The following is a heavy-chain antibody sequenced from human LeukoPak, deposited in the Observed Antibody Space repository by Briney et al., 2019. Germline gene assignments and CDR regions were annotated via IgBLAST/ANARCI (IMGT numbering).Heavy chain of an antibody. CDR3: ARDPTLQFLEWSNLDY. Sequence: ASVKVSCKASGYTFSNYFLHWVRQAPGQGLEWMEIINPSDGRTHYAQKFQGRVTMTSDTSTGTVYLELSSLRSEDTAVYFCARDPTLQFLEWSNLDYWGQGTLVTVSS. D-gene: IGHD3-3*01. J-gene: IGHJ4*02. CDR1: GYTFSNYF. CDR2: INPSDGRT. V-gene: IGHV1-46*01.